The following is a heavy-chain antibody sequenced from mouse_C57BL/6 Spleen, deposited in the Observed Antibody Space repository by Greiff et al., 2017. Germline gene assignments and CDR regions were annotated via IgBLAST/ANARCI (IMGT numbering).Heavy chain of an antibody. D-gene: IGHD2-3*01. Sequence: EVQLQQSGPELVKPGASVKISCKASGYSFTGYYMNWVKQSPEKSLEWIGEINPSTGGTTYNQKFKAKATLTVDKSSSTAYMQLKSLTSEDSAVYYCARGIYDGVAYWGQGTLVTVSA. CDR3: ARGIYDGVAY. CDR2: INPSTGGT. V-gene: IGHV1-42*01. J-gene: IGHJ3*01. CDR1: GYSFTGYY.